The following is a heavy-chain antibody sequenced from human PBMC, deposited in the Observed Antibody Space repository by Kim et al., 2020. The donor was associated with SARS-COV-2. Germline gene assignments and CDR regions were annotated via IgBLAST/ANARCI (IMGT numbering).Heavy chain of an antibody. Sequence: GGSLRLSCAASGFTVSSNYMSWVRQAPGKGLEWVSVIYSGGSTYYADSVKGRFTISRDNSKNTLYLQMNSLRAEDTAVYYCARTLGSGGSCYETSCYYYYGMDVWGQWTTVTVSS. J-gene: IGHJ6*02. CDR1: GFTVSSNY. V-gene: IGHV3-53*01. CDR3: ARTLGSGGSCYETSCYYYYGMDV. CDR2: IYSGGST. D-gene: IGHD2-15*01.